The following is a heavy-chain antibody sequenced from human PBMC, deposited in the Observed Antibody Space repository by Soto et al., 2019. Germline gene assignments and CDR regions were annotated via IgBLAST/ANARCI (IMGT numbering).Heavy chain of an antibody. CDR1: GGSISSGGYY. CDR2: IYYSGST. D-gene: IGHD6-13*01. J-gene: IGHJ4*02. V-gene: IGHV4-31*03. Sequence: QVQLQESGAGLVKPSQTLSLTCTVSGGSISSGGYYWSWIRQHPGKGLEWIGYIYYSGSTYYNPSLKSRVTISVDTSKNQFSLKLSSVTAADTAVYYCARASGAAAGTRIDYWGQGTLVTVSS. CDR3: ARASGAAAGTRIDY.